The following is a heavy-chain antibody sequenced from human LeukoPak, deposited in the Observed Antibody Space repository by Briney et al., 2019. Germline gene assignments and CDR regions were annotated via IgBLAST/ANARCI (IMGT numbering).Heavy chain of an antibody. J-gene: IGHJ3*02. CDR2: ITGSGGTT. CDR1: GFTFSSYG. V-gene: IGHV3-23*01. D-gene: IGHD6-13*01. Sequence: GGSLRLSCAASGFTFSSYGMSWVRRAPGKGLEWVSGITGSGGTTYYADSVKGRFTISRDNSKNTLYLQMNSLRAEDTAVYYCAKGSSSWSGSDAFDIWGQGTMVTVSS. CDR3: AKGSSSWSGSDAFDI.